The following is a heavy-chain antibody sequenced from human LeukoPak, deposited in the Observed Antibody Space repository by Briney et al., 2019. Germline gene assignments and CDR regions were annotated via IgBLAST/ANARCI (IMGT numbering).Heavy chain of an antibody. V-gene: IGHV4-59*08. D-gene: IGHD3-9*01. Sequence: PSETLSLTCTVSGGSISSYYWSWIRQPPGKGLECIGYIYYSGSTNYNPSLKSRVTISVDTSKNQFSLKLSSVTAADTAVYYCARHRYLTGYYPLDYWRQGTLVTVSS. J-gene: IGHJ4*02. CDR2: IYYSGST. CDR1: GGSISSYY. CDR3: ARHRYLTGYYPLDY.